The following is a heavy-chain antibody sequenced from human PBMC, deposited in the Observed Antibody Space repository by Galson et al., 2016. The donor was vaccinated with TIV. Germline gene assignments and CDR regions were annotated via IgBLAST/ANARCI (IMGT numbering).Heavy chain of an antibody. Sequence: SLRLSCAASGFTFSSYALTWVRPAPGKGLEGVAAITGGGGSSYYADSVKGRFTLSRDNSKQMLYLQLNSLSAEDTAVYYCAKVPSSGFSYYYGIDVWGQGTTVTVA. CDR1: GFTFSSYA. J-gene: IGHJ6*02. CDR3: AKVPSSGFSYYYGIDV. V-gene: IGHV3-23*01. D-gene: IGHD6-19*01. CDR2: ITGGGGSS.